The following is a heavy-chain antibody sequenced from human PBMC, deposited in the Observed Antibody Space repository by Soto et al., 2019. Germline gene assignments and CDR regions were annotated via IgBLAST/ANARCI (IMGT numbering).Heavy chain of an antibody. CDR1: GGSISSGGYY. V-gene: IGHV4-31*03. J-gene: IGHJ4*02. D-gene: IGHD3-10*01. CDR3: ASLQTYYLVMN. CDR2: IYYSGST. Sequence: QVQLQESGPGLVKPSQTLSLTCTVSGGSISSGGYYWSWIRQHPGKGLEWIGYIYYSGSTYYNPSLKGRVTLAVATSKNQFSLKLSSVTAADTAVYYCASLQTYYLVMNWGQGTLVTVSS.